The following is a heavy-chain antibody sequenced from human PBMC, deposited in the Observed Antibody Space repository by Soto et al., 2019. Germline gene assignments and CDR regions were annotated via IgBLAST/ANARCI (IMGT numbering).Heavy chain of an antibody. CDR3: ARTVVATVTTNFDY. D-gene: IGHD4-17*01. CDR1: GGSISSGGYY. Sequence: SETLSLTCTVSGGSISSGGYYWSWIRQHPGKGLEWIGYIYYSGSTYYNPSLKSRVTISVDTSKNQFSLKLSSVTAADTAVYYCARTVVATVTTNFDYWGQGTLVTVSS. CDR2: IYYSGST. V-gene: IGHV4-31*03. J-gene: IGHJ4*02.